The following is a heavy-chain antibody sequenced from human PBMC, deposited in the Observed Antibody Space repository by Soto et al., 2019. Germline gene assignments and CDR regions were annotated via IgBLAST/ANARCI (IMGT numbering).Heavy chain of an antibody. D-gene: IGHD6-6*01. CDR1: VFTFRIYT. CDR2: ITISSTYT. V-gene: IGHV3-21*01. J-gene: IGHJ4*02. Sequence: WGSLPFSCAPSVFTFRIYTMDWAGQVPGKGLEWVSSITISSTYTYYADSLRGRFTISRDNAQNSLYLQFNSLRAEDTAIYYCARAEGSYSSSSFGGHWGRGTMVTVSS. CDR3: ARAEGSYSSSSFGGH.